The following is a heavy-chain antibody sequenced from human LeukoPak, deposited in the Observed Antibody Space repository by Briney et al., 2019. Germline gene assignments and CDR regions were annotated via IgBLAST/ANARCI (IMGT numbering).Heavy chain of an antibody. D-gene: IGHD1-26*01. J-gene: IGHJ4*02. CDR2: ISAYNGNT. V-gene: IGHV1-18*01. Sequence: ASVKVSCKASGYTFTSYGISWVRQAPGQGLEWMGWISAYNGNTNYAQKLQGRVTMTTDTSTSTAYMEPRSLRSDDTAVYYCARAHRGQLPSPGDYWGQGTLVTVSS. CDR1: GYTFTSYG. CDR3: ARAHRGQLPSPGDY.